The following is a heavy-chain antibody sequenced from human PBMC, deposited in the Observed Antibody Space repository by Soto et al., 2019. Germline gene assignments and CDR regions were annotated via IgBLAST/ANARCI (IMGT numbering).Heavy chain of an antibody. J-gene: IGHJ6*02. Sequence: GGSLRLSCAASGFTFSSYAMHWVRQAPGKGLEWVAVISYDGSNKYYADSVKGRFTISRDNSKNTLYLQMKSMRAEDTAVYYCARDGGYGMDVWGQGTTVTVSS. CDR2: ISYDGSNK. CDR1: GFTFSSYA. CDR3: ARDGGYGMDV. V-gene: IGHV3-30-3*01. D-gene: IGHD2-15*01.